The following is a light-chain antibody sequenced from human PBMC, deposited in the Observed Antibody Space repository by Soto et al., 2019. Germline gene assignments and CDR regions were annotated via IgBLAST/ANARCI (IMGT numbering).Light chain of an antibody. CDR3: MQSLQDSWT. CDR1: QSLLDSAGKTY. J-gene: IGKJ1*01. CDR2: EVS. Sequence: IVMTQTPLSLSVTPGQPASISCKSSQSLLDSAGKTYLSWYLQRPGQPPQLLISEVSNRFSGVPDRFSGSGSGTDFTLEISRVEAEDIWVYYCMQSLQDSWTFGQGTKVEIK. V-gene: IGKV2D-29*01.